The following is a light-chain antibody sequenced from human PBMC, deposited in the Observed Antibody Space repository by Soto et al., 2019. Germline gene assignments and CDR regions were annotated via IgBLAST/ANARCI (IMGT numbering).Light chain of an antibody. Sequence: EIVLTQSPGTLSLSPGERATLSCRASQSLSSSYLAWYLHKPGQAPRLLIYGASSRATGIPDRFSGSGSGTDFTLTISRLGPEDFAVYYCQQYDSTPFTFGPGTKVDLK. CDR3: QQYDSTPFT. J-gene: IGKJ3*01. CDR2: GAS. V-gene: IGKV3-20*01. CDR1: QSLSSSY.